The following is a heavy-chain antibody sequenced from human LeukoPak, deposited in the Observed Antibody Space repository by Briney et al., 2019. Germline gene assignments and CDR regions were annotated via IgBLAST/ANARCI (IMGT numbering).Heavy chain of an antibody. Sequence: GISWARQAPGQGLERMGWISDYSGNTKYAQNFQDRVTLTTDRSTNTAYMELRSLRSDDTAVYYCAGEGATDYYFDPWGQGTLVTVSS. CDR3: AGEGATDYYFDP. CDR1: G. D-gene: IGHD4-4*01. CDR2: ISDYSGNT. J-gene: IGHJ4*02. V-gene: IGHV1-18*01.